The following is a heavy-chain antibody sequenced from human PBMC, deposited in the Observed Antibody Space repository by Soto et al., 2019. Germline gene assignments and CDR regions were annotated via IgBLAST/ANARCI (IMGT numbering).Heavy chain of an antibody. CDR2: ISYDGSNK. D-gene: IGHD1-26*01. V-gene: IGHV3-30*18. CDR1: GFTFSSYS. J-gene: IGHJ4*02. Sequence: GGSLRLSCAASGFTFSSYSMHWVRQAPGKGLEWVAVISYDGSNKYYADSVKGRFTISRDNSKNTLYLQMNSLRAEDTAVYYCAKPGTESGSSDFDYWGQGTLVTVSS. CDR3: AKPGTESGSSDFDY.